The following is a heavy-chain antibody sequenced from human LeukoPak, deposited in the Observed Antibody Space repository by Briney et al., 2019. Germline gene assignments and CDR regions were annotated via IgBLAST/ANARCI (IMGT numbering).Heavy chain of an antibody. D-gene: IGHD3-3*01. CDR3: TRRASVGAVIDLYYFDS. V-gene: IGHV5-51*01. CDR1: GYCFTRYW. Sequence: GESLKISCEASGYCFTRYWIGWVRQMPGKGLEWIAIISPGDSDTIYSPSFQGQVTISADKSISTAYLQWNSLKASDTAMYFCTRRASVGAVIDLYYFDSWGQGTLVTVSS. CDR2: ISPGDSDT. J-gene: IGHJ4*02.